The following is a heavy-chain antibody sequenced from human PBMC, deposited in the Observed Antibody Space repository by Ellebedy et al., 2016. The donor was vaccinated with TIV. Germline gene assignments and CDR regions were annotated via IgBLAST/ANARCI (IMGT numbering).Heavy chain of an antibody. CDR3: IFKGMSARLY. Sequence: GESLKISCAVSRLTFSRYEMSWVRQAPGKGLEWISYISSSSSNIYYADSVKGRFTISRDNAKNTLFLQVNSLRAEDTAVYYCIFKGMSARLYWGQGTLVTVSS. D-gene: IGHD6-6*01. CDR2: ISSSSSNI. V-gene: IGHV3-48*03. J-gene: IGHJ1*01. CDR1: RLTFSRYE.